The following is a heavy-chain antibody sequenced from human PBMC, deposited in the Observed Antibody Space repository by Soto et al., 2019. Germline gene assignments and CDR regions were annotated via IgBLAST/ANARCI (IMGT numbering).Heavy chain of an antibody. CDR1: GFTFGDYA. CDR2: IRSKAYGGTT. D-gene: IGHD3-3*01. Sequence: PGGSLRLSCTASGFTFGDYATSWVRQAPGKGLEWVGFIRSKAYGGTTEYAASVKGRFTISRDDSKSIAYLQMNGLKTEDTAVYYCTRAVYDFWSGPTRCYFDYWGQGTLVTVSS. J-gene: IGHJ4*02. CDR3: TRAVYDFWSGPTRCYFDY. V-gene: IGHV3-49*04.